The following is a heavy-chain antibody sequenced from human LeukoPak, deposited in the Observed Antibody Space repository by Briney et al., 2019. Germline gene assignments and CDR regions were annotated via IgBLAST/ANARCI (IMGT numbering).Heavy chain of an antibody. CDR3: AGVLAYCSRTDCHDAFDI. Sequence: ASVKVSCKASGYAFTSYGITWVRQAPGQGLEWMGWIIAYNGNTHYAQKFQGRVTMTTDTSTSTSYMELRSLSSDDTAVYYCAGVLAYCSRTDCHDAFDIWGQGTMVTVSS. CDR2: IIAYNGNT. D-gene: IGHD2-2*01. J-gene: IGHJ3*02. CDR1: GYAFTSYG. V-gene: IGHV1-18*01.